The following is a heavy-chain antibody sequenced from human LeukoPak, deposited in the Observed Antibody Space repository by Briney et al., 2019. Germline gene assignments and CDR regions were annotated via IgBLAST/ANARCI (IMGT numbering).Heavy chain of an antibody. CDR1: GFTFSRYW. CDR3: ARQRYSDY. Sequence: GGSLRLSCAASGFTFSRYWITWVRQAPGKGLEWVANIKEDGSENSYVESVKGRFTISRDNAKNSLYLQLNSLRAEDTAVYFCARQRYSDYWGQGTLVTVSS. J-gene: IGHJ4*02. CDR2: IKEDGSEN. V-gene: IGHV3-7*01. D-gene: IGHD1-1*01.